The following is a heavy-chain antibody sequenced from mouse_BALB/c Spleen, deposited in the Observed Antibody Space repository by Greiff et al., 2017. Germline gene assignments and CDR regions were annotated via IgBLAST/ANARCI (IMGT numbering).Heavy chain of an antibody. CDR3: ARPIYYDYDGYAY. Sequence: EVQLMESGAELVRPGALVKLSCKASGFNIKDYYMHWVKQRPEQGLEWIGWIDPENGNTIYDPKFQGKASITADTSSNTAYLQLSSLTSEDTAVYYCARPIYYDYDGYAYWGQGTLVTVSA. D-gene: IGHD2-4*01. CDR2: IDPENGNT. CDR1: GFNIKDYY. V-gene: IGHV14-1*02. J-gene: IGHJ3*01.